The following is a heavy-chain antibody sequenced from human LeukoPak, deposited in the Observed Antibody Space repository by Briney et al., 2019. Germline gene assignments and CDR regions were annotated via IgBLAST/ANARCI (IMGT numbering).Heavy chain of an antibody. D-gene: IGHD3-9*01. Sequence: ASVKVSCKSSGYTFTGYYMHWGRQAPRQGLEWMGWINPNSGGTNYAQKFQGRVTMTRDTSISTAYMELSRLRSDDTAVYYCARDSEGYYDILTGYSINWFDPWGQGTLVTVSS. CDR3: ARDSEGYYDILTGYSINWFDP. CDR1: GYTFTGYY. CDR2: INPNSGGT. V-gene: IGHV1-2*02. J-gene: IGHJ5*02.